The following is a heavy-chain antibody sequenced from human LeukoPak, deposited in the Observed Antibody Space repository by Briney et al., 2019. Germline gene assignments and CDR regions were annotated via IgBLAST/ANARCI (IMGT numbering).Heavy chain of an antibody. CDR1: GFTFSGSA. Sequence: GGSLRLSCAASGFTFSGSAMHWVRQASGKGLEWVGRIRSKANSYATAYAASVKGRFTISRDDSKNTAYLQMNSLKTEDTAVYYCTILVVPAAAPWGQGTLVTVSS. D-gene: IGHD2-2*01. CDR2: IRSKANSYAT. V-gene: IGHV3-73*01. J-gene: IGHJ5*02. CDR3: TILVVPAAAP.